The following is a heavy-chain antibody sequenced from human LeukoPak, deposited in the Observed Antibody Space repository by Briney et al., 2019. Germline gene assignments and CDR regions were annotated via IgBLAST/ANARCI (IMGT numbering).Heavy chain of an antibody. CDR3: ASVKFGYYFDY. Sequence: SETLSLTCAVYGGSFSGYYWSWIRQPPGEGLEWIGEINHSGSTNYNPSLKSRVTISVDTSKNQFSLKLSSVTAADTAVYYCASVKFGYYFDYWGQGTLVTVSS. J-gene: IGHJ4*02. D-gene: IGHD3-10*01. CDR1: GGSFSGYY. CDR2: INHSGST. V-gene: IGHV4-34*01.